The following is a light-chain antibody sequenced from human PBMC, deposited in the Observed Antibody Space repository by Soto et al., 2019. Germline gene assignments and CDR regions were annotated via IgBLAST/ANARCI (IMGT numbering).Light chain of an antibody. Sequence: EIVLTQSPATLSVSPGERATLSCMASQSVGHNFAWYQQKPGQAPRLLIFAASTRATGVPARFSGSGSGTEFTLIISSLQSEDVGVYYCQQYGDWPLTFGGGAKVEIE. J-gene: IGKJ4*01. CDR2: AAS. CDR1: QSVGHN. CDR3: QQYGDWPLT. V-gene: IGKV3-15*01.